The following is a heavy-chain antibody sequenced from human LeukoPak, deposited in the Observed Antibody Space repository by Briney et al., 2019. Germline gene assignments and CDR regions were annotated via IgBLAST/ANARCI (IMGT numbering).Heavy chain of an antibody. D-gene: IGHD6-13*01. CDR2: ISYDGSNK. V-gene: IGHV3-30*03. CDR1: GFTFSSCG. J-gene: IGHJ4*02. CDR3: ARGPGYSISWPGDS. Sequence: PGGSLRLSCAASGFTFSSCGMHWVRQAPGKGLEWVAVISYDGSNKYYADSVKGRFTISRDNSKSTLYLQMNSLRAEDTAVYYCARGPGYSISWPGDSWGQGTLVTVSS.